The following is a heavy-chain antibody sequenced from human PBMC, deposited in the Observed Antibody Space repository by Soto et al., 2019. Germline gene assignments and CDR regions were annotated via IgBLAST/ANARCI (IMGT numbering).Heavy chain of an antibody. Sequence: PSETLSLTCTVSGGSISSYYWSWIRQPPGKGLEWIGYIYYSGSTNYNPSLKSRVTISVDTSKNQFSLKLSSVTAADTAVYYCARDRGHWFDPWGQGTLVTVSS. CDR3: ARDRGHWFDP. V-gene: IGHV4-59*01. J-gene: IGHJ5*02. CDR2: IYYSGST. CDR1: GGSISSYY.